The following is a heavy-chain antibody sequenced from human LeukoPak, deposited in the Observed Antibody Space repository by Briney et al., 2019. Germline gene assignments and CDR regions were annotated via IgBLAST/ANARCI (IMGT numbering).Heavy chain of an antibody. V-gene: IGHV3-7*01. CDR1: GFTFSSYW. CDR3: ARGQRGDDYVWGSSDTDFDY. CDR2: IKQDGSEK. D-gene: IGHD3-16*01. J-gene: IGHJ4*02. Sequence: GGSLRLSCVASGFTFSSYWMSWVRQAPGKGLEWVANIKQDGSEKYYVDSVKGRFTISRDNAKNSLYLQMNSLRAEDTAVYYCARGQRGDDYVWGSSDTDFDYWGQGTLVTVSS.